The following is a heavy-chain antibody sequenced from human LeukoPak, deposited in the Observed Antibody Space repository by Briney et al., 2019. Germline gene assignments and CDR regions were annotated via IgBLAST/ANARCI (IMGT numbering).Heavy chain of an antibody. CDR3: ARAWYYSSGWYPSTIYFDY. CDR1: GFTFSSYS. CDR2: ISSSSSTI. J-gene: IGHJ4*02. D-gene: IGHD6-19*01. V-gene: IGHV3-48*02. Sequence: GGSLRPSCAASGFTFSSYSMNWVRQAPGKGLEWVSYISSSSSTIYYADSVKGRFTISRDNAKNSLYLQMNSLRDEDTAVYYCARAWYYSSGWYPSTIYFDYWGQGTLVTVSS.